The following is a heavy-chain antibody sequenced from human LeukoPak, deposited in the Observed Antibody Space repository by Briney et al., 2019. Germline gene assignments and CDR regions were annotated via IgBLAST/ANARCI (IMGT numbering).Heavy chain of an antibody. D-gene: IGHD2-15*01. V-gene: IGHV4-61*02. Sequence: PSQTLSLTCTVSSGSISSSNYYWSWIRQPAGKGLEWIGRISTIGSTNYNPSLNSRGTISIDTSKNQFSLKLSSVTAADTAVYYCARDGCGGSCFHYYYYYMDVWGKGTTVTVSS. CDR2: ISTIGST. CDR1: SGSISSSNYY. J-gene: IGHJ6*03. CDR3: ARDGCGGSCFHYYYYYMDV.